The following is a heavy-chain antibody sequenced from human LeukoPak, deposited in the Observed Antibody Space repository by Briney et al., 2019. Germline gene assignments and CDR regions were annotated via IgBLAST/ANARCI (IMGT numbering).Heavy chain of an antibody. CDR2: LYSSGST. V-gene: IGHV4-59*08. D-gene: IGHD2-15*01. J-gene: IGHJ6*03. CDR3: ARQGWHLLLGYYYYYMDV. Sequence: SETLSLTCTLSGGSISGYYWSWIRQPPGRGLEWIGDLYSSGSTKYNPSLKSRVTISVDTSKNQFSPNVTSVTAADTAVYYCARQGWHLLLGYYYYYMDVWGKGTTVTVSS. CDR1: GGSISGYY.